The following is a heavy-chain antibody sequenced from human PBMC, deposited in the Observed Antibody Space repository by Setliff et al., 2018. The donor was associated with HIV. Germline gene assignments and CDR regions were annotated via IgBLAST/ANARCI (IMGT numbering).Heavy chain of an antibody. CDR3: TRPRVPYDFWSGPEV. J-gene: IGHJ4*02. CDR1: GGSISSHY. CDR2: IYYSGST. Sequence: TCTVSGGSISSHYWSWIRQPPGKGLEWIGYIYYSGSTNYNPSLKSRVTISVDTSKNQFSLKLSSVTAADTAVYYCTRPRVPYDFWSGPEVWGQGTLVTVSS. D-gene: IGHD3-3*01. V-gene: IGHV4-59*11.